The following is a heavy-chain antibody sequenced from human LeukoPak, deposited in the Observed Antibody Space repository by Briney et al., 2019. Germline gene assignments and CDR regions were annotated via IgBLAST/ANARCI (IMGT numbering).Heavy chain of an antibody. Sequence: GGSLRLSCAASGFTFSSYSMNWVRQAPGKGLKWVSSISSSSSYIYYADSVKGRFTISRDNAKNSLYLQMNSLRAEDTAVYYCARGAVSSGWYGDDYWGQGTLVTVSS. CDR1: GFTFSSYS. CDR2: ISSSSSYI. CDR3: ARGAVSSGWYGDDY. D-gene: IGHD6-19*01. V-gene: IGHV3-21*01. J-gene: IGHJ4*02.